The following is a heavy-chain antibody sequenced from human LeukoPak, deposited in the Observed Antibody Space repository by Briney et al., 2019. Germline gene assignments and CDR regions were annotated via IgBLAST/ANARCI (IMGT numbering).Heavy chain of an antibody. J-gene: IGHJ4*02. CDR2: IYTSGST. CDR1: GNSISSGDNY. Sequence: PSETLSLTCTVSGNSISSGDNYWSWIRQPAGKGLEWIGRIYTSGSTNYNPSLRSRVTISGDTSKNQFSLRLSSVTAADTAVYYCARASYSYDINGWVPFDYWGQGTLVTVSS. D-gene: IGHD3-22*01. CDR3: ARASYSYDINGWVPFDY. V-gene: IGHV4-61*02.